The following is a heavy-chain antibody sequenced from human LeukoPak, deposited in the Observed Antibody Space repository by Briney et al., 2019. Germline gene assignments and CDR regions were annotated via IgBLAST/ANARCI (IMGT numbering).Heavy chain of an antibody. CDR1: GGSFSGYY. Sequence: SETLSLTCAVYGGSFSGYYWSWIRQPPGKGLEWIGFIYYTGSTNYNPSLKSRVTISVDTSKNQFSLKLSSVTTADTAVYYCARGVVVTNLDYWGQGTLVTVSS. J-gene: IGHJ4*02. CDR3: ARGVVVTNLDY. D-gene: IGHD3-22*01. V-gene: IGHV4-59*01. CDR2: IYYTGST.